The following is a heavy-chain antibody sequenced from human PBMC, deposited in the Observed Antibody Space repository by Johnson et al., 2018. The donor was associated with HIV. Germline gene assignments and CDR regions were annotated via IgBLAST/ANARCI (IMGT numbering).Heavy chain of an antibody. J-gene: IGHJ3*02. CDR1: GFTFSSYG. V-gene: IGHV3-30*02. Sequence: QVQLVESGGGVVQPGGSLRLSCAASGFTFSSYGMHWVRQAPGKGLEWVAFIRYDGSNKYYADSVKGRFTIPSDNSKNTLYLQMGSLRAEDMAVYYCARDGNGLGGIVGARGAFDIWGQGTMVTVSS. CDR2: IRYDGSNK. CDR3: ARDGNGLGGIVGARGAFDI. D-gene: IGHD1-26*01.